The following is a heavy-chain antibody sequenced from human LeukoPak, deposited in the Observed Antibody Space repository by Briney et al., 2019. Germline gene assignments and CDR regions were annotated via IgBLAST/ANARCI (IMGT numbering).Heavy chain of an antibody. Sequence: ASVKVSCKASGYTFSSYGVSWVRQAPGQGLEWMGWISAYNGNTNYAQKFQGRVTMTTDTSTSTAYMELRSLRSDDTAVYFCARGDGNYYDYWGQGTLVTVSS. CDR1: GYTFSSYG. J-gene: IGHJ4*02. V-gene: IGHV1-18*01. CDR2: ISAYNGNT. CDR3: ARGDGNYYDY. D-gene: IGHD1-26*01.